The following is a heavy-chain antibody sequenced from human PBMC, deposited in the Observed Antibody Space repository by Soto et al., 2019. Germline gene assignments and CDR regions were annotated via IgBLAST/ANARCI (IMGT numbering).Heavy chain of an antibody. Sequence: QVQLVESGGGVVQPGRSLRLSCAASGFTFSSYGMHWVRQAPGKGLEWVAVIWYDGSNKYYADSVKGRFTISRDNSKNTLYLQMNSPRAEDTAVYYCAREGDLWFGESPVYYFDYWGRGTLVTVSS. D-gene: IGHD3-10*01. CDR2: IWYDGSNK. V-gene: IGHV3-33*01. CDR3: AREGDLWFGESPVYYFDY. J-gene: IGHJ4*02. CDR1: GFTFSSYG.